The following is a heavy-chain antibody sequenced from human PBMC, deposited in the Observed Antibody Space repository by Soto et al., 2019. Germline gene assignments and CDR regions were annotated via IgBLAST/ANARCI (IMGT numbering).Heavy chain of an antibody. CDR2: ISYDGTNK. CDR1: EFTFSSYG. D-gene: IGHD3-3*01. V-gene: IGHV3-30*18. CDR3: AKDRAFWSGTHDAFDI. Sequence: PGGSLRLSCAASEFTFSSYGIHWVRQAPGKGLEWLSVISYDGTNKYYTDSVKGRFTISRDNSKNTLYLQMNSLRGEDTAVYYCAKDRAFWSGTHDAFDIWGRGTMVTVSS. J-gene: IGHJ3*02.